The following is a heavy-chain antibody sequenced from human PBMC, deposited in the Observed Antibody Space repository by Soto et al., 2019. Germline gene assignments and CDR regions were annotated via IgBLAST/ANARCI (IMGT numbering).Heavy chain of an antibody. CDR2: IIPIFGTA. Sequence: QVQLVQSGAEVKKPGSSVKVSCKASGGTFSSYAISWVRQAPGQGLEWMGGIIPIFGTANYAQKFQGRVKITADESTSTPYIELSSLICEDTAVYYCARGYAPLRFHNWFDPWGKGTLVTVSS. V-gene: IGHV1-69*01. J-gene: IGHJ5*02. CDR1: GGTFSSYA. CDR3: ARGYAPLRFHNWFDP. D-gene: IGHD3-3*01.